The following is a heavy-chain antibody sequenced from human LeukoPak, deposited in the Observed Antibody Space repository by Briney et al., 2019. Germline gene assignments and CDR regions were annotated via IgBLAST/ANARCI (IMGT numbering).Heavy chain of an antibody. CDR3: ANGSPDHIVVVVAEGAIDAFGI. CDR1: GFTFSSYG. CDR2: ISYDGSNK. J-gene: IGHJ3*02. D-gene: IGHD2-15*01. Sequence: PGGSLRLSCAASGFTFSSYGMHWVRQAPGKGLEWVAVISYDGSNKYYADSVKGRFTISRGNSKNTLYLQMNSLRAEDTAVYYCANGSPDHIVVVVAEGAIDAFGIWGQGTMVTVSS. V-gene: IGHV3-30*18.